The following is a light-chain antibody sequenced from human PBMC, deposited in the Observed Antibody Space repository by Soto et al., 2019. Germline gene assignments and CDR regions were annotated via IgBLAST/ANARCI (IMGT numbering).Light chain of an antibody. J-gene: IGLJ2*01. CDR3: CSFAGSRTHVL. V-gene: IGLV2-23*02. Sequence: QSALTQHASVSGSPVQSITISCIGTSSDVGSYNLVSWYQQHPGKAPKVLIYEVSERPSGVSHRFSGSKSGNTASLTISGLQAEDEAEYYCCSFAGSRTHVLFGGGTKLTVL. CDR2: EVS. CDR1: SSDVGSYNL.